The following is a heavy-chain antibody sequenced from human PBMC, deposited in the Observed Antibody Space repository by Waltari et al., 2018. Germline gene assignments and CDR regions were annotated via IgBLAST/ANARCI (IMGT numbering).Heavy chain of an antibody. V-gene: IGHV3-53*01. CDR3: AKQSPSYTRGWYPRES. D-gene: IGHD6-19*01. CDR1: GFTVRPNF. J-gene: IGHJ5*02. CDR2: IYRGGNT. Sequence: EVQLVESGGKFIQPGGSMRTSCAASGFTVRPNFISWFRQAPGKGLEWVSIIYRGGNTYYAGSVKGRFTISRDNYKNMVYLEMNSLRAEDTAVYYCAKQSPSYTRGWYPRESWGPGTLVTVSP.